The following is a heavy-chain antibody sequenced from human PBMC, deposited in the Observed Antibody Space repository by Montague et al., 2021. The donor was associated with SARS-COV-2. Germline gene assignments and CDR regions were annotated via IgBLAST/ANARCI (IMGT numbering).Heavy chain of an antibody. Sequence: SLRLSCAASGFSFSSYAMSWVRQAPGKGLEWVSAISGSSGSTYYADSVKGRFTISRDNSKNTLDLQMNSLRAEDTAVYYCAKVRDSGYDSSNGFDAWGQGTTVTVSS. CDR1: GFSFSSYA. D-gene: IGHD5-12*01. V-gene: IGHV3-23*01. CDR3: AKVRDSGYDSSNGFDA. CDR2: ISGSSGST. J-gene: IGHJ5*02.